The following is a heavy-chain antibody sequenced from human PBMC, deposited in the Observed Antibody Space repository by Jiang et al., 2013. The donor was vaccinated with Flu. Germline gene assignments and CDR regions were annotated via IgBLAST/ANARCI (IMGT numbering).Heavy chain of an antibody. CDR3: ARASNYYDFWSGYYY. Sequence: LLKPSETLSLTCAVYGGSFSGYYWSWIRQPPGKGLEWIGEINHSGSTNYNPSLKSRVTISVDTSKNQFSLKLSSVTAADTAVYYCARASNYYDFWSGYYYWGQGTLVTVSS. V-gene: IGHV4-34*01. CDR2: INHSGST. D-gene: IGHD3-3*01. CDR1: GGSFSGYY. J-gene: IGHJ4*02.